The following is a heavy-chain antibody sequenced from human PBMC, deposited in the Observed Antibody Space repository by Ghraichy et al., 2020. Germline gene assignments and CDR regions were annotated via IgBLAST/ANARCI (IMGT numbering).Heavy chain of an antibody. CDR1: GYTFIGYY. CDR2: INPNSGGT. J-gene: IGHJ6*03. V-gene: IGHV1-2*06. D-gene: IGHD6-6*01. CDR3: ARDGSSTAPTSWVYYYMDV. Sequence: VKVSCKASGYTFIGYYMHWVRQAPGQGLEWMGRINPNSGGTSYARKFQGRVTMTRDTSISTAYMELSSLRSDDAAVYHCARDGSSTAPTSWVYYYMDVWGKGTTVTVSS.